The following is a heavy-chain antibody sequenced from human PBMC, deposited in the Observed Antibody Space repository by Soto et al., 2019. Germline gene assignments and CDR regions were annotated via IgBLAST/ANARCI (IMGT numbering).Heavy chain of an antibody. CDR3: AKDHSYGIAAAEGPHFDY. D-gene: IGHD6-13*01. CDR1: GFTFSSYG. J-gene: IGHJ4*02. Sequence: ESGGGVVQPGRSLRLSCAASGFTFSSYGMHWVRQAPGKGLEWVAVISYDGSNKYYADSVKGRFTISRDNSKNTLYLQMNSLRAEDTAVYYCAKDHSYGIAAAEGPHFDYWGQGTLVTVSS. CDR2: ISYDGSNK. V-gene: IGHV3-30*18.